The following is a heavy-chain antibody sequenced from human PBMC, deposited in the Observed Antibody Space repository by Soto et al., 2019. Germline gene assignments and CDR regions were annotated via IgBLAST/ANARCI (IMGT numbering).Heavy chain of an antibody. J-gene: IGHJ4*01. CDR2: IKSNTDGGTT. CDR1: GIVFSSTW. D-gene: IGHD2-8*01. Sequence: PGGSLRLSCTASGIVFSSTWINWVRQAPGKGLEWVGRIKSNTDGGTTDYATPVKGRFALSRDDSQNTLYLQMTGLKAEDTAVYYCATDPPRNYYVTNGPTGNCGHGTWVTVS. V-gene: IGHV3-15*01. CDR3: ATDPPRNYYVTNGPTGN.